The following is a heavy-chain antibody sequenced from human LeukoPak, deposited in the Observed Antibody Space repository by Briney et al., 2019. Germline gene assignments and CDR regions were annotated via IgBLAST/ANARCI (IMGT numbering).Heavy chain of an antibody. CDR2: IYYSGST. J-gene: IGHJ4*02. D-gene: IGHD3-10*01. V-gene: IGHV4-39*01. Sequence: PSETLSLTCTDSGGSISSSSYYWGWIRQPPGKGLEWIGSIYYSGSTYYNPSLKSRVTISVDTSKNQFSLKLSSVTAADTAVYYCARRFSGTIDYWGQGTLVTVSS. CDR1: GGSISSSSYY. CDR3: ARRFSGTIDY.